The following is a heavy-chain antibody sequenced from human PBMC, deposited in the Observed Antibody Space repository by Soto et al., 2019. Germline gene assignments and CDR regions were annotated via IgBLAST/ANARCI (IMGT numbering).Heavy chain of an antibody. CDR3: AGEGYGPYYYYYYAMDV. J-gene: IGHJ6*02. CDR1: GDSVSSSSYY. D-gene: IGHD5-18*01. CDR2: IYYSGST. Sequence: QVQLQESGPGLVKPSETLSLTCTVSGDSVSSSSYYWSWIRQPPGKGLEWIGYIYYSGSTNYNPSLKSQVTISVDTSKNQFSLKLSSVTAADTAVYYCAGEGYGPYYYYYYAMDVWGQGTTVTVSS. V-gene: IGHV4-61*01.